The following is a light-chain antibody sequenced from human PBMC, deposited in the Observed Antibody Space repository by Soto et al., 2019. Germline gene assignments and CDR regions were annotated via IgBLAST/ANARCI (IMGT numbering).Light chain of an antibody. V-gene: IGLV1-40*01. Sequence: QSVLTQPPSVSGAPGQRVTISCTGSDSNLGAGYDVHWYQHLPETAPKLLMYRNSNRPSGVPDRFSGSKSGTSASLAITGLQAEDEADFYCQSYDSSLSAWVFGGGTKVTVL. CDR2: RNS. CDR3: QSYDSSLSAWV. CDR1: DSNLGAGYD. J-gene: IGLJ3*02.